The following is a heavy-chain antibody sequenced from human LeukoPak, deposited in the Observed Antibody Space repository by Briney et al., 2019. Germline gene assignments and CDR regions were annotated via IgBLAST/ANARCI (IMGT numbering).Heavy chain of an antibody. J-gene: IGHJ4*02. Sequence: GGSLRLSCAASGFAFNNYWMNWVRQAPGKGLEWVANIKKDGSEKYYVDSVRGRFAISRDNAKNSLYLQMNSLRAEDTAVYYCARALWFGESNYWGQGTLVTVSS. CDR1: GFAFNNYW. V-gene: IGHV3-7*01. CDR2: IKKDGSEK. CDR3: ARALWFGESNY. D-gene: IGHD3-10*01.